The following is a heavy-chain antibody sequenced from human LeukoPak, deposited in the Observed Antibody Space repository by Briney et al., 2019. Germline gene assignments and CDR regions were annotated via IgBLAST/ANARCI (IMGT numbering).Heavy chain of an antibody. Sequence: PGGSLRLSCAASGFTFSSYSMNWVRQAPGKGLEWVSSISSSSSYIYYADSVKGRFTISRDNAKNSLYLQMNSLRAEDTAVYYCAKEQYGSGAFDYWGQGTLVTVSS. V-gene: IGHV3-21*01. CDR2: ISSSSSYI. CDR1: GFTFSSYS. CDR3: AKEQYGSGAFDY. D-gene: IGHD3-10*01. J-gene: IGHJ4*02.